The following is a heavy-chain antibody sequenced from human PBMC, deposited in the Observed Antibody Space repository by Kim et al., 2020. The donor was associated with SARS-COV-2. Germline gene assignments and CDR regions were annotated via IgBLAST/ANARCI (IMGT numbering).Heavy chain of an antibody. CDR1: EYNFANYW. V-gene: IGHV5-51*01. J-gene: IGHJ4*02. Sequence: GESLKISCKGPEYNFANYWIGWVRQMPGKGLDRMRMIYPGDSDRRYSPSFQGQVTITADKSTNTAYLQWRSLKASDTAMNYCARSAGPYDYYFDYWGQGTLVTVSS. CDR3: ARSAGPYDYYFDY. D-gene: IGHD3-16*01. CDR2: IYPGDSDR.